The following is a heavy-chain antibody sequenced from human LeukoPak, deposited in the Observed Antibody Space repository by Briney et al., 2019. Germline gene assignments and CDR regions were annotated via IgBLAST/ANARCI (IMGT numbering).Heavy chain of an antibody. Sequence: SETLSLTCTVSGGSISSSSYYWGWIRQPPGKGLEWIGSIYYSGSTYYNPSLKSRVTISVDTSKNQFSLKLSSVTAADTAVYYCARGGGDYYDSSAYYRPFDYWGQGTLVTVSS. CDR2: IYYSGST. V-gene: IGHV4-39*07. D-gene: IGHD3-22*01. J-gene: IGHJ4*02. CDR3: ARGGGDYYDSSAYYRPFDY. CDR1: GGSISSSSYY.